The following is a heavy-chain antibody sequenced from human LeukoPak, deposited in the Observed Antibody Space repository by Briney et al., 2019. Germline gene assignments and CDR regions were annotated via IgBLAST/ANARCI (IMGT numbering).Heavy chain of an antibody. Sequence: SETLSLTCAVYGGSFSGYYWSWIRQPPGKGLEWIGEINHSGSTNYNPSLMSRVTISVDTSKNQFSLKLSSVTAADTAVYYCARGHLGYCSGGSCHRFDYWGQGTLVTVSS. CDR1: GGSFSGYY. CDR2: INHSGST. D-gene: IGHD2-15*01. V-gene: IGHV4-34*01. CDR3: ARGHLGYCSGGSCHRFDY. J-gene: IGHJ4*02.